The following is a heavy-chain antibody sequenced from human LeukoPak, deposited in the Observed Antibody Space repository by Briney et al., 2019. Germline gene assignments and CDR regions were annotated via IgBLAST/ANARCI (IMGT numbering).Heavy chain of an antibody. CDR3: SRVNQRGYDFWSVYSRMLCDP. CDR2: INPSGGST. D-gene: IGHD3-3*01. V-gene: IGHV1-46*03. Sequence: SVTVSCKASGYTFTSYYMHWVRQAPAQGLEWMGIINPSGGSTNYAQKFQGRVTLTSDTSTSTVYMDLSILRSDDEAVAYLSRVNQRGYDFWSVYSRMLCDPGGQGTLVTVST. CDR1: GYTFTSYY. J-gene: IGHJ5*02.